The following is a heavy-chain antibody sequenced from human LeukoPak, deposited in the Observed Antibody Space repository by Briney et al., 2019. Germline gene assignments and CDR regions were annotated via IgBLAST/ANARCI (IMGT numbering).Heavy chain of an antibody. V-gene: IGHV4-61*10. CDR3: ARVVPAASRYMDV. CDR1: GASITSGHNY. D-gene: IGHD2-2*01. CDR2: IYYSGST. Sequence: SETLSFTCTVSGASITSGHNYWTWIRQPAGKGLEWIGYIYYSGSTNYNPSLKSRVTISVDTSKNQFSLKLSSVTAADTAVYYCARVVPAASRYMDVWGKGTTVTVSS. J-gene: IGHJ6*03.